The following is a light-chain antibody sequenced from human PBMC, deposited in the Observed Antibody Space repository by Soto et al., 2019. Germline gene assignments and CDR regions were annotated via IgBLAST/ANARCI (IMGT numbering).Light chain of an antibody. CDR3: TSYTSSSTYV. Sequence: QSVLTQPASVSGSPGQSITNSCTGTSSDVGAYIYVSWYQQHPGKAPKFLIYEVSKRPSGVSDRFSGSKSGNTASLTISGLQAEDEADYYCTSYTSSSTYVFGTGTKVTVL. CDR1: SSDVGAYIY. CDR2: EVS. J-gene: IGLJ1*01. V-gene: IGLV2-14*01.